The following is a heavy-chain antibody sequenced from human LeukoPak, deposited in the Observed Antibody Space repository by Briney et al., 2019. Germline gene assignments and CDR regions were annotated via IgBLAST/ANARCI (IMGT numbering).Heavy chain of an antibody. Sequence: GGSLRLSCAASGFTFSSYAMHWVRQAPGKGLEWVSYISSSSSTIYYADSVKGRFTISRDNAKNSLYLQMNSLRDEDTAVYYCAREEPFIPAALYYYYGMDVWGQGTTVTVSS. CDR1: GFTFSSYA. CDR3: AREEPFIPAALYYYYGMDV. CDR2: ISSSSSTI. D-gene: IGHD2-2*01. J-gene: IGHJ6*02. V-gene: IGHV3-48*02.